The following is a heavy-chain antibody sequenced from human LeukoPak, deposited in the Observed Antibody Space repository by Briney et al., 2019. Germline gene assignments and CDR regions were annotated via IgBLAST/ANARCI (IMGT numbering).Heavy chain of an antibody. D-gene: IGHD3-3*01. V-gene: IGHV3-74*01. CDR3: ARTYYDFWSGYYPGYWYFDL. CDR1: GFTFSSYW. Sequence: PGGSLRLSCAASGFTFSSYWMHWVRQAPGKGLVWVSRINSDGSSTSYADSVKGRFTISRDNAKNTLYLQMNSLRAEDTAVYYCARTYYDFWSGYYPGYWYFDLWGRGTLVTVSS. CDR2: INSDGSST. J-gene: IGHJ2*01.